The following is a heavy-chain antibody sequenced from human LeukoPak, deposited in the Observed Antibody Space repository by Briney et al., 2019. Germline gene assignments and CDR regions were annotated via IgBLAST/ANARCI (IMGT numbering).Heavy chain of an antibody. Sequence: SETLSLTCAAYGGSFSGYYWSWIRQPPGRGLEWIGEINHSGSTNYNPSLKSRVTISVDTSKNQFSLKLSSVTAADTAVYYCARNGDYYYYGMDVWGQGTTVTVSS. V-gene: IGHV4-34*01. CDR1: GGSFSGYY. CDR3: ARNGDYYYYGMDV. D-gene: IGHD4-17*01. CDR2: INHSGST. J-gene: IGHJ6*02.